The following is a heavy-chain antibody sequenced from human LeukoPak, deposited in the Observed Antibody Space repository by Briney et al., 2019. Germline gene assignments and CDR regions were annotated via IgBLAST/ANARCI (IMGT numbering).Heavy chain of an antibody. CDR2: ISSSSSYI. J-gene: IGHJ3*02. Sequence: PGGSLRLSCAASGFTFSSYSMNWVRQAPGKGLEWVSSISSSSSYIYYADSVKGRFTISRDNAKNSLYLQMNSLRAEDTAVYYCARDKERRTGGAFDIWGQGTMVTVSS. D-gene: IGHD1-14*01. V-gene: IGHV3-21*01. CDR3: ARDKERRTGGAFDI. CDR1: GFTFSSYS.